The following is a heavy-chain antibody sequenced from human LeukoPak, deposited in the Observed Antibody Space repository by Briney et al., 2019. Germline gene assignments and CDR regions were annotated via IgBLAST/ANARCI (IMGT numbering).Heavy chain of an antibody. V-gene: IGHV3-7*01. CDR1: GFTFSSYG. J-gene: IGHJ4*02. CDR2: IKQDGSVE. CDR3: ARRDTSGHYYFDY. Sequence: GGSLRLSCAASGFTFSSYGMSWVRQAPGKGLEWVANIKQDGSVEYYVDSVKGRFTISRDSAKNSLYLQMTTLRAEDTAVYYCARRDTSGHYYFDYWGQGTLVTVSS. D-gene: IGHD3-22*01.